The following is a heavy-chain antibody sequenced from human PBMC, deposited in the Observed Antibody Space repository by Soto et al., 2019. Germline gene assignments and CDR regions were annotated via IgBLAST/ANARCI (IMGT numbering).Heavy chain of an antibody. J-gene: IGHJ4*02. D-gene: IGHD4-17*01. CDR3: AKDQTAMTTFDF. Sequence: GGSLRLSCAASGFTFNNYAMSWVRQAPGKGLQWVSAISGSGDTTYYADSVKGRFTISRDNSKKTLYLQMNGLRAEDTAVYYCAKDQTAMTTFDFWGQGALVTVSS. V-gene: IGHV3-23*01. CDR1: GFTFNNYA. CDR2: ISGSGDTT.